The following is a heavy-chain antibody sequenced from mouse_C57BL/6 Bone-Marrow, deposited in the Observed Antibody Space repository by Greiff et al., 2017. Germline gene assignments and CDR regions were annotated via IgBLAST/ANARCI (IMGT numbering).Heavy chain of an antibody. CDR2: IDPSDSYT. CDR1: GYTFTSYW. J-gene: IGHJ1*03. Sequence: QVQLQQPGAELVLPGASVKLSCKASGYTFTSYWMPWVQQRPGQGLEWIAEIDPSDSYTNYHHKFKGQFTMTVDKSSSTAYMQLSSLTSEDSAVYYCAREKSSPREWYFDVWGTGTTVTVSS. CDR3: AREKSSPREWYFDV. D-gene: IGHD1-3*01. V-gene: IGHV1-69*01.